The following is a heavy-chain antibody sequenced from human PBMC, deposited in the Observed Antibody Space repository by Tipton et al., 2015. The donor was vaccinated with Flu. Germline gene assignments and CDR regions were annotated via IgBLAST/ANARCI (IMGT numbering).Heavy chain of an antibody. J-gene: IGHJ4*02. CDR2: ISGYNGDA. Sequence: QVQLVQSGAAVMRPGASVKVSCKASGYTFTSFGIHWVRQAPGQGLEWMGWISGYNGDANYAQRFQGRITLTTDTSTSTAYMGLRSLKSDDTAVYYCARGGAFNFDSSGFYSLWGQGTLVTVSS. CDR1: GYTFTSFG. CDR3: ARGGAFNFDSSGFYSL. V-gene: IGHV1-18*01. D-gene: IGHD3-22*01.